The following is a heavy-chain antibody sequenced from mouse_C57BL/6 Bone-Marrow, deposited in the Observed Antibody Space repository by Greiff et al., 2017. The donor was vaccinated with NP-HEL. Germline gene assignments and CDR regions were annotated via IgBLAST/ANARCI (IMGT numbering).Heavy chain of an antibody. D-gene: IGHD1-1*01. J-gene: IGHJ2*01. V-gene: IGHV5-4*01. CDR3: AREEDYGSSIDY. CDR1: GFTFSSYS. CDR2: ISDGGSYP. Sequence: VPGVASCGCLFKPCGSLPLSCAASGFTFSSYSMSCVRPTPETRLALVSTISDGGSYPYYPDNVKGQFTISRDNAKNNLYLQMSHLKSEDTAMYYCAREEDYGSSIDYWGQGTTLTVSS.